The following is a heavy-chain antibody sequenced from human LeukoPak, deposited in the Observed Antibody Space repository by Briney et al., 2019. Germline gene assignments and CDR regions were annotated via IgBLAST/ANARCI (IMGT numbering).Heavy chain of an antibody. V-gene: IGHV3-48*01. CDR2: ISSSSSTI. Sequence: GGSLRLSCAASRFTFSSYSMNWVRQAPGKGLEWVSYISSSSSTIYYADSVKGRFTISRDNAKNSLYLQMYSLRAEDTAVYYCARIRRWFDYWGQGTLVTVSS. CDR1: RFTFSSYS. CDR3: ARIRRWFDY. D-gene: IGHD4-23*01. J-gene: IGHJ4*02.